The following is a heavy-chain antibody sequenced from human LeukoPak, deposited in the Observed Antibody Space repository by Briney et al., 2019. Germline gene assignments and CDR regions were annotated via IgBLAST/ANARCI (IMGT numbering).Heavy chain of an antibody. J-gene: IGHJ3*02. CDR2: INQDGSEK. CDR1: GFMFSGYW. CDR3: AKGLWVVRGVIGDAFDI. Sequence: GGSLRLSCAASGFMFSGYWMSWVRQAPGKGLEWVANINQDGSEKYYVDSVKGRFTISRDNSKNTLYLQMNSLRAEDTALYYCAKGLWVVRGVIGDAFDIWGQGTMVTVSS. V-gene: IGHV3-7*02. D-gene: IGHD3-10*01.